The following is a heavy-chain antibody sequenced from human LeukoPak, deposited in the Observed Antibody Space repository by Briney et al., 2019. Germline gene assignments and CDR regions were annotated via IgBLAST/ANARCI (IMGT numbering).Heavy chain of an antibody. CDR1: GYSISSGYY. CDR3: ARDLLGYGGKTHDAFDI. J-gene: IGHJ3*02. CDR2: IYYSGST. D-gene: IGHD4-23*01. Sequence: PSETLSLTCTVSGYSISSGYYWGWIRQPPGKGLEWIGSIYYSGSTYYNPSLKSRVTISVDTSKNQFSLKLSSVTAADTAVYYCARDLLGYGGKTHDAFDIWGQGTMVTVSS. V-gene: IGHV4-38-2*02.